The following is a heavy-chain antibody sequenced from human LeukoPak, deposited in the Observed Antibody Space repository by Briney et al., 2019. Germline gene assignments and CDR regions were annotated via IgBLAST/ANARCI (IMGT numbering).Heavy chain of an antibody. J-gene: IGHJ5*02. D-gene: IGHD6-6*01. CDR2: ISAYNGNT. CDR3: ARDLLYFGYSSSSSWFDP. CDR1: GYTFTSSYD. V-gene: IGHV1-18*01. Sequence: ASVKVSCKASGYTFTSSYDINWVRQAPGQGLEWMGWISAYNGNTNYAQKLQGRVTMTTDTSTSTAYMELRSLRSDDTAVYYCARDLLYFGYSSSSSWFDPWGQGTLVTVSS.